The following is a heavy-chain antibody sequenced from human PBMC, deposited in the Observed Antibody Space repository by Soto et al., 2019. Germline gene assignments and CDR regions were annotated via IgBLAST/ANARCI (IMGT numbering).Heavy chain of an antibody. CDR1: GDSVSSNSAA. CDR2: TYYRSKWYN. D-gene: IGHD3-9*01. CDR3: AREVRTGTYYYYYYGMDV. Sequence: SLSLTCAISGDSVSSNSAAWNWIRQSPSRGLEWLGRTYYRSKWYNDYAVSVKSRITINPDTSKNQFSLQLNSVTPEDTAVYYCAREVRTGTYYYYYYGMDVWGQGTTVTVSS. V-gene: IGHV6-1*01. J-gene: IGHJ6*02.